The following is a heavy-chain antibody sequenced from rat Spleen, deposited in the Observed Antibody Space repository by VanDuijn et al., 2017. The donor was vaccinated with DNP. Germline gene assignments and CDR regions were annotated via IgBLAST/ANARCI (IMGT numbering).Heavy chain of an antibody. CDR2: ISHSDDTT. CDR3: ARHGRRVFDY. Sequence: EVQVVESGGGLVQPGRSMTVSCAASGFTFSHSDMAWVRQTPTRGLEWVAIISHSDDTTYYPDSVGGRFTISRDNAESTLYLQMNSLRSEDMATYYCARHGRRVFDYWGQGVMVTVSS. CDR1: GFTFSHSD. J-gene: IGHJ2*01. D-gene: IGHD1-11*01. V-gene: IGHV5-25*01.